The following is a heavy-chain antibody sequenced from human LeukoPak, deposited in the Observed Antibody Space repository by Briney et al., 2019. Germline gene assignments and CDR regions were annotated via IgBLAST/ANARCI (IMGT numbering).Heavy chain of an antibody. V-gene: IGHV4-39*02. CDR3: AREEPGGIAAIDY. J-gene: IGHJ4*02. D-gene: IGHD6-13*01. Sequence: SETLSLTCTVSGGSISSSSYYWGWIRQPPGKGLEWIGSIYYSGSTYYNPSLKSRVTISVDASKNQFSLKLSSVTAADTAVYYCAREEPGGIAAIDYWGQGTLVTVSS. CDR2: IYYSGST. CDR1: GGSISSSSYY.